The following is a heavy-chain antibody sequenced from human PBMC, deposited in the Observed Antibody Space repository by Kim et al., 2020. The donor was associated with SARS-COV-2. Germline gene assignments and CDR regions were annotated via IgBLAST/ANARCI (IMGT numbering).Heavy chain of an antibody. CDR2: ISGSGGST. CDR3: AKDGQSGSGSFLARNYYYYGMDV. J-gene: IGHJ6*02. V-gene: IGHV3-23*01. CDR1: GFTFSSYA. Sequence: GGSLRLSCAASGFTFSSYAMSWVRQAPGKGLEWVSAISGSGGSTYYADSVKGRFTISRDNSKNTLYLQMNSLRAEDTAVYYCAKDGQSGSGSFLARNYYYYGMDVWGQGTTVTVSS. D-gene: IGHD3-10*01.